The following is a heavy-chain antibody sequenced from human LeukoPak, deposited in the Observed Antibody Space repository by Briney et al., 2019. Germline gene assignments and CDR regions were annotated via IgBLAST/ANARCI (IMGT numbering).Heavy chain of an antibody. CDR1: GGSISSCY. CDR3: ARAREDYYYDSSGTPFDY. J-gene: IGHJ4*02. Sequence: SETLSLTCTVSGGSISSCYWSWIRQPPGKGLEWIGYIYYSGSTNYNPSLKSRVTISVDTSKNQFSLKLSSVTAADTAVYYCARAREDYYYDSSGTPFDYWGQGTLVTVSS. D-gene: IGHD3-22*01. V-gene: IGHV4-59*01. CDR2: IYYSGST.